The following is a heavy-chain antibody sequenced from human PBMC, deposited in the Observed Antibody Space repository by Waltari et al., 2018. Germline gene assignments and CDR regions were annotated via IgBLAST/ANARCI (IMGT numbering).Heavy chain of an antibody. CDR3: ARSLGETIAAATFDY. Sequence: QVQLQESGPGLVKPSETLSLTCTVSGGSISSYYWSWIRQPAGKGLEWIGRIYTSGSTNYTPSLKSRVTMSVDTSKNQFSLKLSSVTAADTAVYYCARSLGETIAAATFDYWGQGTLVTVSS. CDR2: IYTSGST. D-gene: IGHD6-13*01. V-gene: IGHV4-4*07. J-gene: IGHJ4*02. CDR1: GGSISSYY.